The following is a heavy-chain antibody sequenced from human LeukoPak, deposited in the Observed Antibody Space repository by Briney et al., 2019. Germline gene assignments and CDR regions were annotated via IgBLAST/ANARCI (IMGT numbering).Heavy chain of an antibody. CDR1: GFTFSSYA. CDR2: ISGSGGST. V-gene: IGHV3-23*01. D-gene: IGHD4-17*01. CDR3: AKDRYGDST. Sequence: SGGSLRLSCAASGFTFSSYAMSWVRQAPGKGLEWVSAISGSGGSTYYADSMKGRFTISRDNSKNTLYLQMNSPRAEDTAVYYCAKDRYGDSTWGQGTLVTVSS. J-gene: IGHJ5*02.